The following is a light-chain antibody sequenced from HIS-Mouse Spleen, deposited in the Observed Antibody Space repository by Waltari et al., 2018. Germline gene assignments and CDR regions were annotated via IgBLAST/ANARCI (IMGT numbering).Light chain of an antibody. CDR3: QSADSSGTYRVV. J-gene: IGLJ2*01. Sequence: SYELTQPPSVSVSPGQTARITCSGDALPKQYAYWYQQKPGQAPVLVIAKDSERPSGIPERFAGSSSGKTVTLTISGVQAEDEADYYCQSADSSGTYRVVFGGGTKLTVL. CDR1: ALPKQY. V-gene: IGLV3-25*03. CDR2: KDS.